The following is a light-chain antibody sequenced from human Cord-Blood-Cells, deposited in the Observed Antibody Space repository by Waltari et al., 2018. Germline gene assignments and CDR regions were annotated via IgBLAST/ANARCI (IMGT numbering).Light chain of an antibody. CDR1: QSVSSN. Sequence: EIVMTQSPATLSVSPGERATLSCRASQSVSSNLAWYQQKPGQAPRLLIYGASTRATGIPARFSGSGSGKELTPTTSSLHSKDFAFYSCQQNNNWPPRWTFGQGTKVEIK. J-gene: IGKJ1*01. CDR3: QQNNNWPPRWT. CDR2: GAS. V-gene: IGKV3-15*01.